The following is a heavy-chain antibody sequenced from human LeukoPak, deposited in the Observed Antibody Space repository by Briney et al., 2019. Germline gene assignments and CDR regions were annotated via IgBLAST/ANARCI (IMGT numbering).Heavy chain of an antibody. CDR1: GFTFSSYA. V-gene: IGHV3-64D*06. CDR3: VKETYYYDSSGPGPFDY. Sequence: PGGSLRLSCAASGFTFSSYAMHWVRQAPGKGLEYVSAISSNGGSTYYADSVKGRFTISRDNSKNTLYLQMSSLRAEDTAVYYCVKETYYYDSSGPGPFDYWGQGTLVTVSS. CDR2: ISSNGGST. D-gene: IGHD3-22*01. J-gene: IGHJ4*02.